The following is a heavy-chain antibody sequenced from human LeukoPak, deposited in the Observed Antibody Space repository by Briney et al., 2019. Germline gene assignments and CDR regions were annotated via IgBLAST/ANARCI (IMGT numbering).Heavy chain of an antibody. J-gene: IGHJ4*02. CDR1: GFTFSSYA. D-gene: IGHD6-6*01. CDR2: ISYDGSNK. CDR3: ATSPGLGYSSSLTGVDY. Sequence: PGRSLRLSCAASGFTFSSYAMHWVRQAPGKGLEWVAVISYDGSNKYYADSVKGRFTISRDNSKNTLYLQMNSLRAEDTAVYYCATSPGLGYSSSLTGVDYWGQGTLVTVSS. V-gene: IGHV3-30*04.